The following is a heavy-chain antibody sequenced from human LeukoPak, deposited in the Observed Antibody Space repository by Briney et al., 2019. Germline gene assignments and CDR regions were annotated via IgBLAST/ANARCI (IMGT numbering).Heavy chain of an antibody. CDR2: ISPVDSDT. CDR3: ALLGGYSSG. Sequence: GEPLKFSGKGSGYTFTSYWIGWVGQIPGKGLEWMGIISPVDSDTSYSPSFQGQVTISADESIITAYLQWSSLKASDSAMYYCALLGGYSSGWGRGTLVTVSS. V-gene: IGHV5-51*01. CDR1: GYTFTSYW. D-gene: IGHD6-19*01. J-gene: IGHJ4*02.